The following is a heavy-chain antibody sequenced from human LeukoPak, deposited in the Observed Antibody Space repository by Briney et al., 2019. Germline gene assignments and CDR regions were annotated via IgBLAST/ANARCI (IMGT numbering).Heavy chain of an antibody. D-gene: IGHD3-16*02. CDR2: IYYSGST. Sequence: SETLSLTCTVSGGSISSSTYYWGWIRQPPGKGLEWIGSIYYSGSTYYNPSLKSRVTISVDTSKNQFSLKLSSVTAADTAVYYCARGITFGGVIVDDAFDIWGQGTMVTVSS. V-gene: IGHV4-39*01. J-gene: IGHJ3*02. CDR3: ARGITFGGVIVDDAFDI. CDR1: GGSISSSTYY.